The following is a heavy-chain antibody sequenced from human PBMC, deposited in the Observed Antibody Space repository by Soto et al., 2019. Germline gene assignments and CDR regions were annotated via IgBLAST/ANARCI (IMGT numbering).Heavy chain of an antibody. V-gene: IGHV4-34*01. CDR1: GGSLSAYY. CDR3: ARGIMVYGRGSFWVDP. CDR2: INHSGST. D-gene: IGHD2-8*01. Sequence: SETLSLTCAVYGGSLSAYYWSWIRQSPGKGLEWIGEINHSGSTNYNPSLKSRVTISVDTSKNQFSLRLSSVTAADTAVYYCARGIMVYGRGSFWVDPWGQGTLVTVPS. J-gene: IGHJ5*02.